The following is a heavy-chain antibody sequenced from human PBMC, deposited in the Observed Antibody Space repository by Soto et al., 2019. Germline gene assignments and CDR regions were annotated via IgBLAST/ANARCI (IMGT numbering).Heavy chain of an antibody. CDR1: GFTFSSYS. J-gene: IGHJ6*02. CDR3: ARDQYGYSSGWYEIRNLYYYYYGMDV. V-gene: IGHV3-21*01. D-gene: IGHD6-19*01. Sequence: EVQLVESGGGLVKPGGSLRLSCAASGFTFSSYSMNWVRQAPGKGLEWVSSISSSSSYIYYADSVKGRFTISRDNAKNSLYLQMNSLRAEDTAVYYCARDQYGYSSGWYEIRNLYYYYYGMDVWGQGTTVTVSS. CDR2: ISSSSSYI.